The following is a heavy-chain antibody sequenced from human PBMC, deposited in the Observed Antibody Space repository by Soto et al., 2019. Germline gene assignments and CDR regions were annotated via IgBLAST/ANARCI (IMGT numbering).Heavy chain of an antibody. CDR3: VSPHSESSNAFDL. D-gene: IGHD3-10*01. J-gene: IGHJ5*02. CDR2: ISYDGENQ. CDR1: GFSFSHYA. Sequence: PGGSLRLSCAASGFSFSHYAMLWVRQPPGKGLEWVALISYDGENQYFTDSVRGRFTISRDNSKTAVYLEMNDLRLDDTATYYCVSPHSESSNAFDLWGQGTLVTSPQ. V-gene: IGHV3-30*04.